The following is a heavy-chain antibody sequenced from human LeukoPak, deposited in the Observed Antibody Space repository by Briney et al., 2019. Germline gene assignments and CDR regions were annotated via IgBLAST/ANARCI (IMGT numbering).Heavy chain of an antibody. V-gene: IGHV4-34*01. Sequence: SETLSLTCAVYGGSFSGYYWSWIRQPPGKGLEWIGEINHSESTNYNPSLKSRVTISVDTSKNQFSLKLSSVTAADTAVYYCASSGYGYYFDYWGQGTLVTVSS. J-gene: IGHJ4*02. CDR3: ASSGYGYYFDY. CDR2: INHSEST. CDR1: GGSFSGYY. D-gene: IGHD3-3*01.